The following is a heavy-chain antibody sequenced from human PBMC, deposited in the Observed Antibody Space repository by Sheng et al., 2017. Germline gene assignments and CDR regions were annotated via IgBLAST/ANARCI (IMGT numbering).Heavy chain of an antibody. Sequence: QVQLQQWGAGLLKPSETLSLTCAVYGGSFSGYYWSWIRQPPGKGLEWIGEINHSGSTNYNPSLKSRVTISVDTSKNQFSLKLSSVTAADTAVYYCVLLPGSGSYYLIDYWGQGTLVTVSS. D-gene: IGHD3-10*01. V-gene: IGHV4-34*01. CDR1: GGSFSGYY. CDR2: INHSGST. J-gene: IGHJ4*02. CDR3: VLLPGSGSYYLIDY.